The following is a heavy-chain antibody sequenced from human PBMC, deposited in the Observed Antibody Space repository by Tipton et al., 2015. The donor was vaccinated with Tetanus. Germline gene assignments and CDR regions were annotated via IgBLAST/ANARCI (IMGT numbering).Heavy chain of an antibody. CDR2: LNGEGRST. D-gene: IGHD5-18*01. J-gene: IGHJ6*02. CDR3: ARVGISQNAYSYVYHGLDV. V-gene: IGHV3-74*03. Sequence: GSLRLSCIASGFPFSSHYMHWVRQVPGKGLVWVARLNGEGRSTTYADSVKGRFTITRDNAKNTLHLQMSSLRAEDTAVYYCARVGISQNAYSYVYHGLDVWGQGTTVTVSS. CDR1: GFPFSSHY.